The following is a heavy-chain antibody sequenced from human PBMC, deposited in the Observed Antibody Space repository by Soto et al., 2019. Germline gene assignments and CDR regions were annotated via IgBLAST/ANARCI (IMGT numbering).Heavy chain of an antibody. Sequence: GGSLRLSCAASGFTFSSYAVHWVRQAPGKGLEWVAVISYDGSNKYYADSVKGRFTISRDNSKNTLYLQMNSLRAEDTAVYYCARGRVTRMTMIVVVTEGYIDYWGQGTLVTVSS. D-gene: IGHD3-22*01. J-gene: IGHJ4*02. V-gene: IGHV3-30-3*01. CDR3: ARGRVTRMTMIVVVTEGYIDY. CDR2: ISYDGSNK. CDR1: GFTFSSYA.